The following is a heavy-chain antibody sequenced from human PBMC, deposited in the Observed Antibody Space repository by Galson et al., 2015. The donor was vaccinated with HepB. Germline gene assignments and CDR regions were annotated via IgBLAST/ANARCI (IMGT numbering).Heavy chain of an antibody. CDR3: AYGFDV. J-gene: IGHJ6*02. CDR2: TYYRSKWYY. Sequence: CAISGDSVSANSAAWNWIRQSPSRGFEWLGRTYYRSKWYYDYAESVKGRININPDTSRNQFSLQLNSVTPEDTAVYYCAYGFDVWGPGTTVTV. CDR1: GDSVSANSAA. V-gene: IGHV6-1*01.